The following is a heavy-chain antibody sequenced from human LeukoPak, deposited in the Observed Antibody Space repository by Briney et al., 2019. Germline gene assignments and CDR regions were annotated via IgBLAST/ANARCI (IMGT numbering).Heavy chain of an antibody. CDR3: ARYTRIPDY. Sequence: PSETLSLTCTLSGGSISSYYWTWIRQPPGKALECVGYIYYTGDNNYNPLLKSRVTISLKKSKSQFSLKMTCVTAADTAIYYCARYTRIPDYWGRGTLVTVTS. CDR2: IYYTGDN. D-gene: IGHD2-15*01. CDR1: GGSISSYY. V-gene: IGHV4-59*01. J-gene: IGHJ4*02.